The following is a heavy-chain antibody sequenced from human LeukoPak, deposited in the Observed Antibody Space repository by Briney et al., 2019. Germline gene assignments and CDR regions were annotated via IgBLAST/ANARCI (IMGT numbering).Heavy chain of an antibody. CDR3: ARGRHSGSFYSFDY. CDR1: GYTFTGYY. V-gene: IGHV1-2*02. J-gene: IGHJ4*02. D-gene: IGHD1-26*01. Sequence: ASVKVSCKASGYTFTGYYMHWVRQAPGQGLEWMGWINPDSGGTNYAQKFQGRVTMTRDTSISTAYMELSRLRSDDTAVYYCARGRHSGSFYSFDYWGQGTLVTVSS. CDR2: INPDSGGT.